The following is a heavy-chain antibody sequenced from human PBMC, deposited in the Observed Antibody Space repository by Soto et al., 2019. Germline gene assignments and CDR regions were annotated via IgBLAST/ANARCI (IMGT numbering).Heavy chain of an antibody. D-gene: IGHD3-10*01. CDR3: ARYVSTSPAGWFDP. Sequence: QMTLKESGPTLVKPTQTLTLTCTFSGISLSTSGEAVGWIRQPPGKALEWLALIYWDDDKRYNPTLKTRLTITKDTSKHQVVLTPTNMDPVDTATYYCARYVSTSPAGWFDPWGQGILVTVSS. CDR1: GISLSTSGEA. CDR2: IYWDDDK. J-gene: IGHJ5*02. V-gene: IGHV2-5*02.